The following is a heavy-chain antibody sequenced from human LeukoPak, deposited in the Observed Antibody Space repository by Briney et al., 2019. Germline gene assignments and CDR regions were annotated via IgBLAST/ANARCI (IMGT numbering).Heavy chain of an antibody. D-gene: IGHD1-26*01. V-gene: IGHV3-72*01. J-gene: IGHJ4*02. Sequence: GGSLRLSCAASGFTFSDHYMDWVRQAPGKGLEWVGRIRNKASSSTTGRFTISRDDSKTPLFLQINSLKTEDTAVYYCARGLGESTGALDYWGQGTLVTVSS. CDR3: ARGLGESTGALDY. CDR2: IRNKASSSTT. CDR1: GFTFSDHY.